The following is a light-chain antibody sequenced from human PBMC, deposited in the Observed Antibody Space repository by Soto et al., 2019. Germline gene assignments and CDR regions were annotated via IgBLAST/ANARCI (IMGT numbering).Light chain of an antibody. Sequence: EIVLTQSPATLSLSPGERATLSCRASQTVSSSLAWYQQKPGQAPRLLIYEASNRATGIPARFSGSGSGADFTLTISSLEPEDFALYYCQQRFTWPLTFGQGTKVEIK. CDR1: QTVSSS. J-gene: IGKJ1*01. CDR3: QQRFTWPLT. CDR2: EAS. V-gene: IGKV3-11*01.